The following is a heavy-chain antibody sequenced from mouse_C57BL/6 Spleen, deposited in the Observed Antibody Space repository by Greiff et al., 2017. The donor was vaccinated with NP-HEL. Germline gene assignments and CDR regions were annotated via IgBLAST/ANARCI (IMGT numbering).Heavy chain of an antibody. CDR1: GYTFTTYP. V-gene: IGHV1-47*01. CDR2: FHPYNDDT. D-gene: IGHD2-4*01. Sequence: VMLVESGAELVKPGASVKMSCKASGYTFTTYPIEWMKQNHGKSLEWIGNFHPYNDDTKYNEKFKGKATLTVEKSSSTVYLELSRLTSDDSAVYYCAIYDYDGNFDYWGQGTTLTVSS. CDR3: AIYDYDGNFDY. J-gene: IGHJ2*01.